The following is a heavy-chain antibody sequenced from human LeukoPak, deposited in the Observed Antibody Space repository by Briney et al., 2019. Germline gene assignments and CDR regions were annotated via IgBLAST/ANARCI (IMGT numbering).Heavy chain of an antibody. CDR3: ARLGYSSSWIDY. CDR2: IYYSGST. V-gene: IGHV4-39*01. Sequence: SGTLSLTCTVSGGSISSSSYYWGWIRQPPGKGLEWIGSIYYSGSTYYNPSLKSRVTISVDTSKNQFSLKLSSVTAADTAVYYCARLGYSSSWIDYWGQGTLVTVSS. J-gene: IGHJ4*02. D-gene: IGHD6-13*01. CDR1: GGSISSSSYY.